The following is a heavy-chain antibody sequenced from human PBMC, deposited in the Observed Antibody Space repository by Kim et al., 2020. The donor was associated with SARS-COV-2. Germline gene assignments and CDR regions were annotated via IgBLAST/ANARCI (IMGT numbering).Heavy chain of an antibody. Sequence: GGSLRLSCVASGFTSSIYWMNWVRQAPGKGLEWVANIKEDGSEKYYMDTVKGRFTISRDKGKNSVYLQVNSLRAEDTAIYYCVRDIGWMHFPDDWGQGTLVTVSS. CDR2: IKEDGSEK. J-gene: IGHJ4*02. V-gene: IGHV3-7*03. D-gene: IGHD2-15*01. CDR3: VRDIGWMHFPDD. CDR1: GFTSSIYW.